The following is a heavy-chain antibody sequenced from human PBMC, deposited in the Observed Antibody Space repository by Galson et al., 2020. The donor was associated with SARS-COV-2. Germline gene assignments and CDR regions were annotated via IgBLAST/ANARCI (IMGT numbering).Heavy chain of an antibody. CDR1: GDSINSDY. J-gene: IGHJ4*02. V-gene: IGHV4-4*07. Sequence: ETSETLSLTCTVSGDSINSDYWSWVRQPAGKGLEWIGHVHISGDTKYNPSLNSRLTMSIDTSKKQFSLNLRSVTAADTAVYCCARGHSSSCHQCFDYWGLGTLVTVSS. CDR3: ARGHSSSCHQCFDY. D-gene: IGHD2-2*01. CDR2: VHISGDT.